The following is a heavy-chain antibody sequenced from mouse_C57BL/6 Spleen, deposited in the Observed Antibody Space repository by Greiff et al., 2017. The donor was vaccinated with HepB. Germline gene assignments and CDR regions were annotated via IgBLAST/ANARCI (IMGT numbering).Heavy chain of an antibody. CDR1: GYTFTSYW. J-gene: IGHJ4*01. Sequence: QVQLQQPGAELVKPGASVKLSCKASGYTFTSYWMHWVKQRPGRGLEWIGRIDPNSGGTKYNEKFKSKATLTVDKPSSTAYMQLSSLTSEDSAVYYCARPLTTVVATRGAMDYWGQGTSVTVSS. D-gene: IGHD1-1*01. V-gene: IGHV1-72*01. CDR2: IDPNSGGT. CDR3: ARPLTTVVATRGAMDY.